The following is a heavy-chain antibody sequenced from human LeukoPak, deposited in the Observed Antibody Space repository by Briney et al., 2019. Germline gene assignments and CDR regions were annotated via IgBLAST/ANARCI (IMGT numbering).Heavy chain of an antibody. CDR2: FDPEDGET. D-gene: IGHD5-12*01. Sequence: ASVKVSCKVSGYTLTELSMHWVRQAPGKGLEWMGGFDPEDGETIYAQKFQGRVTMTEDTSTDTAYMELRSLRSDDTAVYYCASSVSLYGGYVDYYYYGMDVWGQGTTVTVSS. V-gene: IGHV1-24*01. J-gene: IGHJ6*02. CDR1: GYTLTELS. CDR3: ASSVSLYGGYVDYYYYGMDV.